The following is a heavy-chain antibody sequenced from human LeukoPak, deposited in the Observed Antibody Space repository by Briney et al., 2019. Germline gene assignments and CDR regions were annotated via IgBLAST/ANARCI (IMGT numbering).Heavy chain of an antibody. D-gene: IGHD5-18*01. CDR2: IYYSGST. Sequence: SETLSLTCTVSGGSIRSNSYYWGWIRQPPGKGLEWIGNIYYSGSTYYNPSLKSRVTISVDTSKNQFSLKLSSVTAADTAVYYCARIVQLWLDYWGQGTLVTVSS. CDR1: GGSIRSNSYY. V-gene: IGHV4-39*07. J-gene: IGHJ4*02. CDR3: ARIVQLWLDY.